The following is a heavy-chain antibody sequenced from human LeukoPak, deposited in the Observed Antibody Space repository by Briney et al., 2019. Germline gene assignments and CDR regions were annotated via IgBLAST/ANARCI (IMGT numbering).Heavy chain of an antibody. J-gene: IGHJ4*02. V-gene: IGHV4-30-4*08. CDR1: GGSISSGDYY. Sequence: SETLSLTCTVSGGSISSGDYYWSWIRQPPGKGLEGIGYMYYSGSTYDNQSLKSRVTISVDTSKNQFSLKRSSVTAADTAVYYCAGSFMYYYDSSGYYFAKIDYWGQGTLVTVSS. D-gene: IGHD3-22*01. CDR2: MYYSGST. CDR3: AGSFMYYYDSSGYYFAKIDY.